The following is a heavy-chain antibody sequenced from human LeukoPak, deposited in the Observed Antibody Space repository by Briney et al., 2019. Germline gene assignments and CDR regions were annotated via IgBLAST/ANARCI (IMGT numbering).Heavy chain of an antibody. V-gene: IGHV1-69*04. CDR1: GGTFSSYA. Sequence: SVKVSCKASGGTFSSYAISWVRQAPGQGLEWMGRIIPILGIANYAQKLQGRVTMTTDTSTSTAYMELRSLRSDDTAVYYCARDVGYCSSTSCYVRDYWGQGTLVTVSS. CDR3: ARDVGYCSSTSCYVRDY. J-gene: IGHJ4*02. CDR2: IIPILGIA. D-gene: IGHD2-2*01.